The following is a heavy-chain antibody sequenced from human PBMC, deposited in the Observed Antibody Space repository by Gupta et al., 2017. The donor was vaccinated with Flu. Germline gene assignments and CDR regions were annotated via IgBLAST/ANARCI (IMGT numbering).Heavy chain of an antibody. D-gene: IGHD6-19*01. J-gene: IGHJ4*02. V-gene: IGHV4-39*01. CDR2: IYYSGST. Sequence: RQPPGKGLEWIGSIYYSGSTYYNPSLKSRVTISVDTSKNQFSLKLSSVTAADTAVYYCARQRSRSGWYYFDYWGQGTLVTVSS. CDR3: ARQRSRSGWYYFDY.